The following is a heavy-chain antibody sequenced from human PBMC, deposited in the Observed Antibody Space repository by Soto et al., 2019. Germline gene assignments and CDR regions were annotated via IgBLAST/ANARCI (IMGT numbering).Heavy chain of an antibody. D-gene: IGHD5-18*01. J-gene: IGHJ4*02. V-gene: IGHV4-31*03. CDR1: GGSIISGGYY. Sequence: PSETLSLTCSVSGGSIISGGYYWSWIRQHPGKGLEWIGYIYYSGSTYYNPSLKSRVSISVDTSKNQFSLKLRSVTAADTAVYYCARDSELWSMDYWGQGTLVTVSS. CDR2: IYYSGST. CDR3: ARDSELWSMDY.